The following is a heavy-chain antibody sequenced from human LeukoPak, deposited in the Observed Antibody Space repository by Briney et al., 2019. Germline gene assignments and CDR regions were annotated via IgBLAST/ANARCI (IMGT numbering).Heavy chain of an antibody. D-gene: IGHD3-22*01. CDR2: INPSGGTT. CDR1: RYTFTSYY. J-gene: IGHJ4*02. Sequence: ASVKVSCKASRYTFTSYYIHWVRQAPGQGLEWMAIINPSGGTTSYAQKFQGRLTMTRDTSTSTVYMELSSLRSEDTAVYYCARDHRPSYDSSVYYYPGEYWGQGTLVTVSS. V-gene: IGHV1-46*01. CDR3: ARDHRPSYDSSVYYYPGEY.